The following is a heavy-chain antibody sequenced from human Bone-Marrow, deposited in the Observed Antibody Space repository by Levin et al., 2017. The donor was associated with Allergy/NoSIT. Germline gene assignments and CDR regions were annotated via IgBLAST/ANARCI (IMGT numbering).Heavy chain of an antibody. CDR1: GFTLSSYG. CDR3: ARGYCSGTSCYYFFDY. V-gene: IGHV3-30*03. CDR2: ISDDGSNR. Sequence: PGGSLRLSCAASGFTLSSYGMHWVRQAPGKGLEWEAFISDDGSNRYYADSVRGRFTVSRDTSKNTLYLQMNSLRAEDTAVYYCARGYCSGTSCYYFFDYWGQGVLVTVSS. J-gene: IGHJ4*02. D-gene: IGHD2-2*01.